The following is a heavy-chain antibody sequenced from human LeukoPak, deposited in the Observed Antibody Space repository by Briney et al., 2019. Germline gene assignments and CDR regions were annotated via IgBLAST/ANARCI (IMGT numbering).Heavy chain of an antibody. J-gene: IGHJ5*02. V-gene: IGHV3-7*01. D-gene: IGHD3-9*01. Sequence: PGASLRLSCAASGFSFSTYWMSWVRQAPGKGLEWVANIKLDGGEKYYVDFVKGRFTISRDNARNSLYLQMNSLRAEDTAVYHCVQGGRYHYGSWGQGTLVTVSS. CDR3: VQGGRYHYGS. CDR1: GFSFSTYW. CDR2: IKLDGGEK.